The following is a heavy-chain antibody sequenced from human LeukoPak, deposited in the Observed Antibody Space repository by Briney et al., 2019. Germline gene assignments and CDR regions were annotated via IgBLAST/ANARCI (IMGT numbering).Heavy chain of an antibody. CDR1: GFTFSSYG. V-gene: IGHV3-21*01. CDR3: ARDMIIGSGGFFDY. CDR2: ITTSSSYI. D-gene: IGHD2-15*01. J-gene: IGHJ4*02. Sequence: GGSLRLSCAASGFTFSSYGMHWVRRAPGKGLQWVSFITTSSSYIYYADSVKGRFTISRDNAKNSLYLQMNSLRAEDTALYYCARDMIIGSGGFFDYWGQGILVTVSS.